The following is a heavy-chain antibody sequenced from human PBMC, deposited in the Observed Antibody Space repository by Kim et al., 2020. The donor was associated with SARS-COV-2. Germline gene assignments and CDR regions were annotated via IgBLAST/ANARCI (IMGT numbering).Heavy chain of an antibody. CDR2: ITPFNGNT. Sequence: SVKVSCKASGYTFTYRYLHWVRQAPGQALEWMGWITPFNGNTNYAQKFQDRVTITRDRSMSTAYMELSSLRSEDTAMYYCASVNWNDYYYGMDVWGQGTTVTVSS. V-gene: IGHV1-45*02. D-gene: IGHD1-20*01. CDR3: ASVNWNDYYYGMDV. J-gene: IGHJ6*02. CDR1: GYTFTYRY.